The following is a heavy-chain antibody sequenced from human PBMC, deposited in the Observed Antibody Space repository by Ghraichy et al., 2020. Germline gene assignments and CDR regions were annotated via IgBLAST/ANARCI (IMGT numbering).Heavy chain of an antibody. V-gene: IGHV3-74*01. J-gene: IGHJ4*02. Sequence: LTCAASGFTFSSYWMHWVRQAPGKGLVWVSRIKSDGSSTSYADSVQGRFTISRDNAHNMLYLQMNSLRAEDTAVYYCVSAGLWPIDYWGQGTLVTVSS. CDR1: GFTFSSYW. D-gene: IGHD3-10*01. CDR2: IKSDGSST. CDR3: VSAGLWPIDY.